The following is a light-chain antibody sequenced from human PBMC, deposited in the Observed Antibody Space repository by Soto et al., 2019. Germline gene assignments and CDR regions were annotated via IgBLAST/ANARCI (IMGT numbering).Light chain of an antibody. V-gene: IGLV2-14*01. CDR1: SSDVGGYNY. Sequence: QSVLTQPASVSGSPGQSITISCTGTSSDVGGYNYVSRYQQHPGKAPKLMIYDVSNRPSGASNRFSGSKSGNTASLTISGLQAEDEADYYCSSYTSSSTLYVFGTGTKVTVL. CDR2: DVS. CDR3: SSYTSSSTLYV. J-gene: IGLJ1*01.